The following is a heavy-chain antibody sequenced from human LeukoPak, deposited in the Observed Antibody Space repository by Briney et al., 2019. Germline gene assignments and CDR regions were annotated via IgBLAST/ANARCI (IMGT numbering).Heavy chain of an antibody. V-gene: IGHV3-66*01. D-gene: IGHD6-19*01. CDR1: GFTVSSNY. Sequence: PGGSLRLSCAASGFTVSSNYMSWVRQAPGKGLEWVSAIYSGGSTYYADSVKGRFTISRDNPKNTLYLQMNSLRAEDTAVYYCALSSGWTYYYGMDVWGQGTTVTVSS. CDR2: IYSGGST. CDR3: ALSSGWTYYYGMDV. J-gene: IGHJ6*02.